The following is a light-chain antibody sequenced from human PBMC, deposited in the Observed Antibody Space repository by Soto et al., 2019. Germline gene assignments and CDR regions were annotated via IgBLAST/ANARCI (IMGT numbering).Light chain of an antibody. CDR1: SSDVGGYKY. Sequence: QSALTQPASVSGSPGQSITISCTGTSSDVGGYKYVSWYQQHPGKAPKLMIYDVSNRPSGVSNRCSGSKSGNTASLTISGLQADDEADYYCSSYTSSSTLYVFGTGTKVTVL. J-gene: IGLJ1*01. CDR3: SSYTSSSTLYV. CDR2: DVS. V-gene: IGLV2-14*01.